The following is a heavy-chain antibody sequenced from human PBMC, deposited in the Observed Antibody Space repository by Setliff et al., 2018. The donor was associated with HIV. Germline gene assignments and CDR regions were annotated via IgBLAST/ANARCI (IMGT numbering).Heavy chain of an antibody. CDR2: ITPFVGIT. CDR3: ARDKGIREAASLDY. V-gene: IGHV1-69*10. D-gene: IGHD6-13*01. CDR1: GGTFSDFR. Sequence: SVMVSCKASGGTFSDFRITWVRQAPGQGLEWMGEITPFVGITNYAQKFQGRVTISADEPTATAYIELSSLTSQDTAVYYCARDKGIREAASLDYWGQGSLVTVSS. J-gene: IGHJ4*02.